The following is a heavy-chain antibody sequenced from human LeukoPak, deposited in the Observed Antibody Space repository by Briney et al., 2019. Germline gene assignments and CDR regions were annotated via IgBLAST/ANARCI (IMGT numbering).Heavy chain of an antibody. CDR3: ARYPLYYGSGLLYFFDY. CDR2: IIPIFGTA. D-gene: IGHD3-10*01. CDR1: GGTFSSYA. J-gene: IGHJ4*02. Sequence: GASVKVSCMASGGTFSSYAISWVRQAPGQGVEWMGGIIPIFGTANYAQKFWRSVTTTADASTSTAYKELSSLRSDDTAVYYCARYPLYYGSGLLYFFDYWGQGTLVTVSS. V-gene: IGHV1-69*13.